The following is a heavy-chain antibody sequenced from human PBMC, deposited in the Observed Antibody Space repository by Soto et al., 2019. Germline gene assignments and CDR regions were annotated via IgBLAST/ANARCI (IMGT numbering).Heavy chain of an antibody. J-gene: IGHJ6*02. CDR2: ISYDGSNK. CDR3: AKASMITFGGVIVSLGMDV. CDR1: GFTFSSYG. D-gene: IGHD3-16*02. Sequence: GGSLRLSCAASGFTFSSYGMHWVRQAPGKGLEWVAVISYDGSNKYYADSVKGRFTISRDNSKNTLYLQMNSLRAEDTAVYYCAKASMITFGGVIVSLGMDVWGQGTTGTSP. V-gene: IGHV3-30*18.